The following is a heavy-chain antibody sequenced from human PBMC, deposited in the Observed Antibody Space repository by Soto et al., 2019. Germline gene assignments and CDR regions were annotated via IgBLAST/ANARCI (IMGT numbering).Heavy chain of an antibody. J-gene: IGHJ4*02. CDR1: GYTFTSYG. D-gene: IGHD3-16*02. V-gene: IGHV1-18*01. Sequence: VSVKVSCKASGYTFTSYGISWVRQAPGQGLEWMGWISAYNGNTNYAQKLQGRVTMTTDTSTSTAYMELRSLRSDDTVVYYCARVIKYDYIWGSYREGPFDYWGQGTLVTVSS. CDR3: ARVIKYDYIWGSYREGPFDY. CDR2: ISAYNGNT.